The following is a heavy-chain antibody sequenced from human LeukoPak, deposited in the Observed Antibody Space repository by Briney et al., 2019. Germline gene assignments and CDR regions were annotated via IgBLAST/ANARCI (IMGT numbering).Heavy chain of an antibody. CDR3: ARGHYGGKGARVNDAFDI. J-gene: IGHJ3*02. CDR2: MNPNSGNT. CDR1: GYTSTSYD. Sequence: ASVKVSCKASGYTSTSYDINWVRQATGQGLEWMGWMNPNSGNTGYAQKFQGRVTMTRNTSISTAYMELSSLRSEDTAVYYCARGHYGGKGARVNDAFDIWGQGTMVTVSS. D-gene: IGHD4-23*01. V-gene: IGHV1-8*01.